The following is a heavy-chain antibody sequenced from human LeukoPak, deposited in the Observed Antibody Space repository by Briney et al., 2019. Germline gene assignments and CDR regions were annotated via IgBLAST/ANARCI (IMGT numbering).Heavy chain of an antibody. CDR1: GYTFTNYY. D-gene: IGHD3-16*02. J-gene: IGHJ5*02. Sequence: GASVKISCKASGYTFTNYYIHWVRQAPGQGLEWVGLINPNGGSTGYAQRFQGRVTVTTDTSTSTVYMELNSLGSEDTAVYYCARDNSVGDIAWWFDPWGQGTLVTVSS. CDR3: ARDNSVGDIAWWFDP. CDR2: INPNGGST. V-gene: IGHV1-46*01.